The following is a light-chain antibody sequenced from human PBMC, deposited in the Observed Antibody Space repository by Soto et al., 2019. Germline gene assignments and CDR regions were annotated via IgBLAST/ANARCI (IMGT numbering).Light chain of an antibody. CDR2: AAS. J-gene: IGKJ5*01. CDR1: QSVSSSY. Sequence: EIVLTQSLGNLSLSPGERATLSCRASQSVSSSYLAWYQQKPGQAPRLLIYAASNRATGIPARFSGSGSGTDFTLTISSLEPEDFAVYYCQQRNNWPPGITFGQGTRLEIK. V-gene: IGKV3D-20*02. CDR3: QQRNNWPPGIT.